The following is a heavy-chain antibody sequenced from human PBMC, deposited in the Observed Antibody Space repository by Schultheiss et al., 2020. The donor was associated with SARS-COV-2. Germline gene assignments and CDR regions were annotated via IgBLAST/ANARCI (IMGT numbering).Heavy chain of an antibody. V-gene: IGHV2-5*01. Sequence: SGPTLVKPTQTLTLTCTFSGFSLSTSGVGVGWIRQPPGKALEWLALIYWNDDKRYSPSLKSRLTITKDTSKNQVVLTMTNMDPVDTATYYCARIRGSDYGVDYWGQGTLVTVSS. CDR2: IYWNDDK. J-gene: IGHJ4*02. D-gene: IGHD4-17*01. CDR3: ARIRGSDYGVDY. CDR1: GFSLSTSGVG.